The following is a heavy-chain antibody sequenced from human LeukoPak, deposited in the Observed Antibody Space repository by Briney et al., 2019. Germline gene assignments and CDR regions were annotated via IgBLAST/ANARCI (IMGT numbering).Heavy chain of an antibody. V-gene: IGHV1-18*04. CDR3: ARANGDYVYWFDP. CDR1: GYTFTGYY. J-gene: IGHJ5*02. Sequence: ASVKVSCKASGYTFTGYYMHWVRQAPGQGLEWMGWISAYNGNTNYAQKLQGRVTMTTDTSTSTAYTELRSLRSDDTAVYYCARANGDYVYWFDPWGQGTLVTVSS. CDR2: ISAYNGNT. D-gene: IGHD4-17*01.